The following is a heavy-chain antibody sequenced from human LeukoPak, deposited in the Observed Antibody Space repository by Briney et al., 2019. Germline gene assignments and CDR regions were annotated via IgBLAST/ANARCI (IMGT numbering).Heavy chain of an antibody. V-gene: IGHV3-23*01. CDR3: ARHRRAAAGGGFDP. Sequence: GGSLRLSCAASGFTFSSYAMSWVRQAPGKGLEWVPAISGSGGSTYYADSVKGRFTISRDNSKNTLYLQMNSLRAEDTAVYYCARHRRAAAGGGFDPWGQGTLVTVSS. CDR1: GFTFSSYA. D-gene: IGHD6-13*01. CDR2: ISGSGGST. J-gene: IGHJ5*02.